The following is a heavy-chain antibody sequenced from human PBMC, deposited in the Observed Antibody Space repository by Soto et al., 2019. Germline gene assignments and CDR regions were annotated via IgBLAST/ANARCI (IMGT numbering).Heavy chain of an antibody. J-gene: IGHJ4*02. V-gene: IGHV4-34*01. Sequence: QVQLQQWGAGLLKPSETLSLTCAVYGGSFSGYYWSWIRQTPGKGLEWIGEINHSGSTNYNPSLKSRVTISVDTSKNQFSLKLSSVTAADTAVYYCARGDLASLDYWGQGTLVTVSS. CDR3: ARGDLASLDY. CDR2: INHSGST. D-gene: IGHD3-3*01. CDR1: GGSFSGYY.